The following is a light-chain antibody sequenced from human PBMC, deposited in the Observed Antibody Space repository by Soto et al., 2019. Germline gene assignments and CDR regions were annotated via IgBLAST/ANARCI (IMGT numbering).Light chain of an antibody. CDR3: SSYGASSTL. J-gene: IGLJ3*02. CDR1: SSDIGSSNY. CDR2: DVS. V-gene: IGLV2-14*03. Sequence: QSALTQPASLSGSPGQSITISCTGTSSDIGSSNYVSWYQQHPGKAPKLMIFDVSYRSSGISYRFSCSKSGNTASLTISWLQPEDEADYSSSSYGASSTLFGGGTQLTVL.